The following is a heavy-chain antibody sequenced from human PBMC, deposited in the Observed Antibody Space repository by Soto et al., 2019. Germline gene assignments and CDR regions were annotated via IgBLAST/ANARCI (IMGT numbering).Heavy chain of an antibody. D-gene: IGHD2-2*01. Sequence: QVQLVESGGGVVQPGRSLRLSCAASGFTFSSYGMHWVRQAPGKGLEWVAVIWYDGSNKYYADSVKGRFTISRDNSKNTLYLQMNSLRAEDTAVYYCARDGAIVGVLNYYYYGMDVWGQGTTVTVSS. CDR3: ARDGAIVGVLNYYYYGMDV. CDR2: IWYDGSNK. J-gene: IGHJ6*02. V-gene: IGHV3-33*01. CDR1: GFTFSSYG.